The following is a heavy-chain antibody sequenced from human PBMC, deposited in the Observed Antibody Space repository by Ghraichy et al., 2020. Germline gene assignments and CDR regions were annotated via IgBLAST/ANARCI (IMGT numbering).Heavy chain of an antibody. CDR3: GRVGIAVVPAAIWFDP. D-gene: IGHD2-2*01. CDR1: GGSISSHH. CDR2: VSDSGSA. V-gene: IGHV4-59*11. J-gene: IGHJ5*02. Sequence: SETLSLTCTVSGGSISSHHWSWIRQPPGKGLEWIGYVSDSGSAKYNPSLESRVTISVDTSKNQFSLKLSSVTSADTAVYYCGRVGIAVVPAAIWFDPWGQGTLVTVSS.